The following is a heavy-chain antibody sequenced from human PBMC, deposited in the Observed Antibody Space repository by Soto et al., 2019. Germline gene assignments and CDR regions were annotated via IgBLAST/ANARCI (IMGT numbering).Heavy chain of an antibody. CDR2: LNPNTGAT. D-gene: IGHD3-22*01. CDR3: ASPYYYDSSGYSSPELRVADY. Sequence: ASVKVSCKTSEYTFTDNYIYWLRQAPGQGLEWMGWLNPNTGATDFAQRFQGRVTLTSDTSISTAYMELSRLTSDDTAVYYCASPYYYDSSGYSSPELRVADYWGQGTLVTVSS. CDR1: EYTFTDNY. V-gene: IGHV1-2*02. J-gene: IGHJ4*02.